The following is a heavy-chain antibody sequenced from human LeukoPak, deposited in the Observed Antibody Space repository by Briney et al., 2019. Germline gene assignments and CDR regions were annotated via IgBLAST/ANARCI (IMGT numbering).Heavy chain of an antibody. D-gene: IGHD3-10*01. CDR3: ARFGETLFDY. Sequence: SETLSLTCTVSGGSISSSSYYWGWIRQPPGKGLEWIGSIYYSGSTYYNPSLRSRVTISVDTSKNQFSLKLSSVTAADTAVYYCARFGETLFDYWGQGTLVTVSS. V-gene: IGHV4-39*07. CDR1: GGSISSSSYY. CDR2: IYYSGST. J-gene: IGHJ4*02.